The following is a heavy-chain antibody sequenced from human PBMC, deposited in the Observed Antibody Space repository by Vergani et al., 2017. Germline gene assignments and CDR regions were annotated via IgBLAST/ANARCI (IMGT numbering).Heavy chain of an antibody. CDR3: AREGFGGVIVPFYYGMDV. D-gene: IGHD3-16*02. CDR1: GYTFTSYY. V-gene: IGHV1-46*01. J-gene: IGHJ6*02. CDR2: INPSGGST. Sequence: QVQLVQSGAEVKKPGASVKVSCKASGYTFTSYYMHWVRQAPGQGLEWLGIINPSGGSTSYAQKFQGRVTMTRDTSTSTVYMELSSLRSEDTAVYYGAREGFGGVIVPFYYGMDVWGQGTTVTVSS.